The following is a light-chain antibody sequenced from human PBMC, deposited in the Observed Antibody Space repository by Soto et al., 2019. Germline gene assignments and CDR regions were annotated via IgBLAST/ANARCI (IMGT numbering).Light chain of an antibody. CDR2: EDN. CDR1: SSNIGNNI. Sequence: QSVLTQPPSVSAAPGQTVTISCSGSSSNIGNNIVSWYQQLPGTAPKLLIYEDNKRPSGIPDRFSGSKSGTSATLGITGLQTGDEAEYYCGSWDSSLSGGVFGGGTKLTVL. V-gene: IGLV1-51*02. CDR3: GSWDSSLSGGV. J-gene: IGLJ2*01.